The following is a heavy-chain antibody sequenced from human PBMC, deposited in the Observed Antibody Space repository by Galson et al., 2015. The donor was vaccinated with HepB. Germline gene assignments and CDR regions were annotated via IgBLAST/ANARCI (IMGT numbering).Heavy chain of an antibody. CDR1: GYTFTSYG. V-gene: IGHV1-18*01. D-gene: IGHD3-22*01. Sequence: SVKVSCKASGYTFTSYGISWVRQAPGQGLEWLGWISAYNGNTNYAQKLQGRVTMTTDTSTSAAYMELRSLRSDDTAVYYCARSYYYDSSGYLDAFDIWGQGTMVTVSS. J-gene: IGHJ3*02. CDR2: ISAYNGNT. CDR3: ARSYYYDSSGYLDAFDI.